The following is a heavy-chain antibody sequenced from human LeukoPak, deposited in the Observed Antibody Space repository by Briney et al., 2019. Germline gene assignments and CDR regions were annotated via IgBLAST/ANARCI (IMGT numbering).Heavy chain of an antibody. D-gene: IGHD5-18*01. CDR1: GGSISSYY. J-gene: IGHJ4*02. CDR2: INHSGST. Sequence: SETLSLTCTVSGGSISSYYWSWIRQPPGKGLEWIGEINHSGSTNYNPSLKSRVTISVDTSKNQFSLKLSSVTAADTAVYYCARRGYSYGPRRGYFDYWGQGTLVTVSS. V-gene: IGHV4-34*01. CDR3: ARRGYSYGPRRGYFDY.